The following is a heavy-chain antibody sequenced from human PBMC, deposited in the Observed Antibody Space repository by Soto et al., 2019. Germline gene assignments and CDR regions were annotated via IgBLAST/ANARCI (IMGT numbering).Heavy chain of an antibody. D-gene: IGHD6-13*01. CDR3: ARHEHIAAAGTDGRGYYYYGMDV. V-gene: IGHV4-30-4*01. Sequence: PSETLSLTCTVSGGSISSADYYWSWIRQPPGKGLEWIGYIYYSGSTYYNPSLKSRVTISVDTSKNQFSLKLSSVTAADTAVYYCARHEHIAAAGTDGRGYYYYGMDVWGQGTTVPVSS. J-gene: IGHJ6*02. CDR2: IYYSGST. CDR1: GGSISSADYY.